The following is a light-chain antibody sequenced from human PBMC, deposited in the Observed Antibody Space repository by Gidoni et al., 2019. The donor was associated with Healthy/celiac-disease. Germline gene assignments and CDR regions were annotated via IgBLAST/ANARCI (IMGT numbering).Light chain of an antibody. CDR1: QSVSSN. CDR2: GAS. CDR3: QQYNNWPRT. V-gene: IGKV3-15*01. J-gene: IGKJ1*01. Sequence: EIVMTQSPATLSVSPGERAPLSCRASQSVSSNLAWYQQKPGQAPRLLIYGASTRATGIPASFSGSGSGTEFTLTISSLQSEDFAVYYCQQYNNWPRTFXQXTKVEIK.